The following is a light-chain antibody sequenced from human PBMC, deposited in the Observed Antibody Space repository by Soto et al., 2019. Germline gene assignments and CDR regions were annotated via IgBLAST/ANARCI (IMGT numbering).Light chain of an antibody. CDR3: QAWDDTTGVV. J-gene: IGLJ2*01. V-gene: IGLV3-1*01. CDR2: LDT. Sequence: SYELTQPPSVSVSPGQTASITCSGDKLGDRYACWYQQKPGQSPVLVIYLDTKRPSGIPERFSGSNSGNTATLTISGTQAVDGADYYCQAWDDTTGVVFGGGTKLTVL. CDR1: KLGDRY.